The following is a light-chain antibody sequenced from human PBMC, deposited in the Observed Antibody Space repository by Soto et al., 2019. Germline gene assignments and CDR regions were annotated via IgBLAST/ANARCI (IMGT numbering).Light chain of an antibody. Sequence: DIQITQSPFTLSSSVWDRSTITCRASQSISSWLAWYQQKPGKAPKSLIYGATSLQRGVPSRFSGSGGDTDFSLTISSLQPEDIATYYCQQYQRYPPSFGGGTKVDIK. CDR3: QQYQRYPPS. CDR1: QSISSW. V-gene: IGKV1-5*01. J-gene: IGKJ4*01. CDR2: GAT.